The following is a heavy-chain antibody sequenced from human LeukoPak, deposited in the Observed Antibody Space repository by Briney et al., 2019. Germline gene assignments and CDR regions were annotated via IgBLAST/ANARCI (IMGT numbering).Heavy chain of an antibody. CDR2: ISYDGTNK. V-gene: IGHV3-30*18. D-gene: IGHD3-10*01. J-gene: IGHJ5*02. CDR3: AKDDYYGSGSYSGGFDP. Sequence: PGGSLRLSCAGSGFTFSNYGMHWVRQAPGKGPEWMAVISYDGTNKYYADSVKGRFTISRDNSKNTVYLQMNSLRAEDTAVYYCAKDDYYGSGSYSGGFDPWGQGTLVTVSS. CDR1: GFTFSNYG.